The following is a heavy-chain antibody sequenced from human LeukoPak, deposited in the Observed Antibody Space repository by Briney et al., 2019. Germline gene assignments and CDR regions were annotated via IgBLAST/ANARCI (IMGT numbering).Heavy chain of an antibody. J-gene: IGHJ4*02. D-gene: IGHD3-22*01. CDR3: ARASYYYDSSGYPDY. V-gene: IGHV4-61*01. CDR1: GGYISTSSYY. CDR2: IYYSGST. Sequence: PSETLSLTCTVSGGYISTSSYYWSWIRQPPGKGLEWIGYIYYSGSTNYNPSLKSRVTISVDTSKNQFSLKLSSVTAADTAVYYCARASYYYDSSGYPDYWGQGTLVTVSS.